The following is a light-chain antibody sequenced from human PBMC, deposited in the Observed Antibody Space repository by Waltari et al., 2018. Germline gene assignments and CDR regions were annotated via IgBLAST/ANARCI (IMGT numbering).Light chain of an antibody. CDR3: QQRKYWPPLT. V-gene: IGKV1-39*01. CDR2: AAS. Sequence: DIQMTQSPSSLSASVGDRVTITCRASQSISSYLNWYQQKPGKAPKLLIYAASSLQSGVPSRFSGSGSGTDFTLTISSLQPEDFAVYYCQQRKYWPPLTFGGGTKVEIK. CDR1: QSISSY. J-gene: IGKJ4*01.